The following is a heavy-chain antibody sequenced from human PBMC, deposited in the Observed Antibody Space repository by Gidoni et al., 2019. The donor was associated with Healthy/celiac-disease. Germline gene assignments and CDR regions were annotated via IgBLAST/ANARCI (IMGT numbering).Heavy chain of an antibody. V-gene: IGHV3-21*01. CDR1: GFTFSSYS. CDR2: ISSSSSYI. J-gene: IGHJ6*02. D-gene: IGHD2-21*01. Sequence: EVQLVESGGGLVKPGGSLRLSCAASGFTFSSYSMNWVRQAPGKGLEWVSSISSSSSYIYYADSVKGRFTISRDNAKNSLYLQMNSLRAEDTAVYYCARDEGDSIPRNYYYYGMDVWGQGTTVTVSS. CDR3: ARDEGDSIPRNYYYYGMDV.